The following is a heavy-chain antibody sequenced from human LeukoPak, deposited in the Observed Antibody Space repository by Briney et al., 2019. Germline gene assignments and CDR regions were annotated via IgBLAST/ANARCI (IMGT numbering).Heavy chain of an antibody. V-gene: IGHV4-34*01. J-gene: IGHJ4*02. Sequence: PGGSLRLSCAASGFTFSSYAMSWVRQAPGKGLEWIGEINHSGSTNYNPSLKSRVTISVDTSKNQFSLKLSSVTAADTAVYYCARGGSGYDSNPYFDYWGQGTLVTFSS. CDR1: GFTFSSYA. D-gene: IGHD5-12*01. CDR3: ARGGSGYDSNPYFDY. CDR2: INHSGST.